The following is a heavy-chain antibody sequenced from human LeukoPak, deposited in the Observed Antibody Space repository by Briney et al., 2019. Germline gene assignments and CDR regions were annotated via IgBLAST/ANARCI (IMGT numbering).Heavy chain of an antibody. Sequence: SETLSLTCTVSGGSISSNSFYWGWIRQPPGKGLEWIGSIYYSGSTYYNPSLKSRVTISVDTSKNQFSLKLSSVIVADTAVYYCARNRYYYGSGNYGVPNWFDPWGQGTLVTVSS. J-gene: IGHJ5*02. V-gene: IGHV4-39*01. D-gene: IGHD3-10*01. CDR1: GGSISSNSFY. CDR3: ARNRYYYGSGNYGVPNWFDP. CDR2: IYYSGST.